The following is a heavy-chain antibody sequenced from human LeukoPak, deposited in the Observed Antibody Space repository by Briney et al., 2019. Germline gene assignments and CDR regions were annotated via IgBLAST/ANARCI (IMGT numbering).Heavy chain of an antibody. CDR3: ARHVFGATVAAGSAQFAFDI. CDR2: IYYSGST. CDR1: GGSISSSSYY. J-gene: IGHJ3*02. V-gene: IGHV4-39*01. Sequence: SGTLSLTCTVPGGSISSSSYYWGWIRQPPGKGLEWIGRIYYSGSTYYNASIKSRVPISVDPSKNQFSLQLSSVTAADTAVYYCARHVFGATVAAGSAQFAFDIWGQGTMVTVSS. D-gene: IGHD2-15*01.